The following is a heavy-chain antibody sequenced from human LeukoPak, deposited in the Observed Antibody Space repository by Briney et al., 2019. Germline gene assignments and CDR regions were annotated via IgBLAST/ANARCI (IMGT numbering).Heavy chain of an antibody. CDR1: GGSISSGDYY. J-gene: IGHJ4*02. CDR3: ARTTTVTTAPDY. CDR2: IYYSGST. V-gene: IGHV4-30-4*01. D-gene: IGHD4-17*01. Sequence: SQTLSLTCTVSGGSISSGDYYWSWIRQPPGKGLEWIGYIYYSGSTYYNPSLKSRVTISVDTSKNQFSLRLSSVTAADTAVYYCARTTTVTTAPDYWGQGTLVTVSS.